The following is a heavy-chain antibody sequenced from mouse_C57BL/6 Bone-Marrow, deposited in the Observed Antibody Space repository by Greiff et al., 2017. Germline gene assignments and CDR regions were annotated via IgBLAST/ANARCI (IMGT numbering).Heavy chain of an antibody. Sequence: QVQLQQSGAELVRPGASVTLSCKASGYTFTDYEMHWVKQTPVHGLEWIGAIDPETGGTAYNQKFKGKAILTADKSSSTAYMELRSLTSEDSAVYYCTRWLLPYYFAYWGQGTTLTVSS. CDR2: IDPETGGT. CDR3: TRWLLPYYFAY. J-gene: IGHJ2*01. CDR1: GYTFTDYE. D-gene: IGHD2-3*01. V-gene: IGHV1-15*01.